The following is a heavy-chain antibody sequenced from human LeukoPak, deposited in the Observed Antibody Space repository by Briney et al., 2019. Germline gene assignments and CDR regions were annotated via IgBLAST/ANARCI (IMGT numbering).Heavy chain of an antibody. Sequence: ASVKVSCKASGYTFTGYYMHWVRQAPGQGLEWMGWINPNSGGTNYAQKLQGRVTMTRDTSISTAYMELSRLRSDDTAVYYCARGYSSGWLSPGFDPWGQGTLVTVSS. CDR3: ARGYSSGWLSPGFDP. CDR1: GYTFTGYY. CDR2: INPNSGGT. J-gene: IGHJ5*02. D-gene: IGHD6-19*01. V-gene: IGHV1-2*02.